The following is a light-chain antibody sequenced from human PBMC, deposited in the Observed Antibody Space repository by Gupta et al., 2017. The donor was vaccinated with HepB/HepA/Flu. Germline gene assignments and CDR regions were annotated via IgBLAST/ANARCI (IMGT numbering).Light chain of an antibody. CDR3: QQSSSTPPPT. CDR2: GAS. CDR1: QSIATY. J-gene: IGKJ4*01. Sequence: DIQMTQSPSSLSASVGDRVTITCRASQSIATYLNWYQHKAGRAPKLLIFGASNLQSGVPSRFSGSESGTDFTLTISGLQPEDFATYYCQQSSSTPPPTFGGGTKVEV. V-gene: IGKV1-39*01.